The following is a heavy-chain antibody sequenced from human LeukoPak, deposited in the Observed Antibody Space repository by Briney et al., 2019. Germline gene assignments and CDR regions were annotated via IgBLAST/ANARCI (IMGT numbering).Heavy chain of an antibody. Sequence: SETLSLTCAVSGGSISSGGYSWSWIRQPPGKGLEWIGYIYHSGSTYYNPSLKSRVTISVDRSKNQFSLKLSSVTAADTAVYYCARGFDIVVVPAAQNWFDPWGQGTLVTVSS. CDR3: ARGFDIVVVPAAQNWFDP. CDR1: GGSISSGGYS. J-gene: IGHJ5*02. CDR2: IYHSGST. D-gene: IGHD2-2*01. V-gene: IGHV4-30-2*01.